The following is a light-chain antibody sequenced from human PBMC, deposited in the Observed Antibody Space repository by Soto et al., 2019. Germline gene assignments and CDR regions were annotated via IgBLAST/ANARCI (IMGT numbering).Light chain of an antibody. Sequence: QSVLTQPASVSGSPGQSITISCTGTSSDVGGYNYVSWYQQHPGKAPKLMIYDVSNRPSGVSNRFSGSKSGNTASLTISGLQAEDEADYYCSSYTSSSSDVVFGGGTQL. CDR3: SSYTSSSSDVV. J-gene: IGLJ2*01. CDR2: DVS. V-gene: IGLV2-14*01. CDR1: SSDVGGYNY.